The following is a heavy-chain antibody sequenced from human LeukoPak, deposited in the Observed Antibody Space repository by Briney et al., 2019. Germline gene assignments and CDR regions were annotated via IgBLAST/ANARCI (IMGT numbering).Heavy chain of an antibody. CDR2: IGSDGTKQ. V-gene: IGHV3-30*04. CDR1: GFIFSDHA. Sequence: GESLRLSCVASGFIFSDHAFHWVRQSPDKGLEWVALIGSDGTKQYYADSVQGRFTVSRENSKNTLFLQMNTVRADDTAVYFCARQMTSTRLFDSWGQGTLVTVSS. J-gene: IGHJ4*02. D-gene: IGHD5/OR15-5a*01. CDR3: ARQMTSTRLFDS.